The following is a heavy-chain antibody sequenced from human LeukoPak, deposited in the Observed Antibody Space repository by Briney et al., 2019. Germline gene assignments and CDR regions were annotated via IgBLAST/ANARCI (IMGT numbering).Heavy chain of an antibody. CDR1: GGSFSGYH. V-gene: IGHV4-34*01. Sequence: SETLSLTCAVYGGSFSGYHWSWIRQPPGKGLEWIGEINHSGSTNYNSSLKSRVTISVDTSKNQFSLKLSSVTAADTAVYYCARGVIAAAVNGPFDPWGQGTLVTVSS. CDR2: INHSGST. D-gene: IGHD6-13*01. CDR3: ARGVIAAAVNGPFDP. J-gene: IGHJ5*02.